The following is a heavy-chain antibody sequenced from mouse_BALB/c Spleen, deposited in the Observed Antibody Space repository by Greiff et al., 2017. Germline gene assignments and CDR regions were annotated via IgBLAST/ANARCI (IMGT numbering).Heavy chain of an antibody. V-gene: IGHV14-1*02. CDR2: IDPENGNT. J-gene: IGHJ3*01. CDR3: ARGNWAWFAY. D-gene: IGHD4-1*01. Sequence: DVHLVESGAELVRPGALVKLSCKASGFNIKDYYMHWVKQRPEQGLEWIGWIDPENGNTIYDPKFQGKASITADTSSNTAYLQLSSLTSEDTAVYYCARGNWAWFAYWGQGTLVTVSA. CDR1: GFNIKDYY.